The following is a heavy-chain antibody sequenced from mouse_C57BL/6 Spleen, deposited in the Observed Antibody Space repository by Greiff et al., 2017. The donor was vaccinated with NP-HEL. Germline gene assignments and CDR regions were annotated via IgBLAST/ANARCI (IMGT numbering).Heavy chain of an antibody. D-gene: IGHD2-3*01. Sequence: EVQLQQSGPELVKPGASVKISCKASGYSFTDYNMNWVKQSNGKSLEWIGVINPNYGTTSYNQKFKDKATLTVDQYSSTAYMQLNSLTSEDSAVYDRSRGGELLCSLYYFDYWGQGTTLTVSS. CDR3: SRGGELLCSLYYFDY. CDR2: INPNYGTT. V-gene: IGHV1-39*01. CDR1: GYSFTDYN. J-gene: IGHJ2*01.